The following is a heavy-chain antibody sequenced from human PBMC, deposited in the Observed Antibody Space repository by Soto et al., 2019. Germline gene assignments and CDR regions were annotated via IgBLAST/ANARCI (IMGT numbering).Heavy chain of an antibody. CDR2: VVPLLGIE. CDR1: GGTFNSHT. Sequence: QVQLVQSGAKVKRPGSSVKVSCKASGGTFNSHTINWVRQAPGQGLEWVGRVVPLLGIESHPQKFKDRLTITAETSTGASFMERIQLRSEDTAAYNCTRDGPEKDVVPMPRELFDSWGPGTLLTVSS. D-gene: IGHD1-7*01. V-gene: IGHV1-69*08. J-gene: IGHJ4*02. CDR3: TRDGPEKDVVPMPRELFDS.